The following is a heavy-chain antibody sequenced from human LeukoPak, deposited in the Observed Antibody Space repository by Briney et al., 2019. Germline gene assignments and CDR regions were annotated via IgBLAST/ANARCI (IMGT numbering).Heavy chain of an antibody. Sequence: SETLSLTCTVSGGSISSYYWSWIRQPPGKGLEWIGYIYYSGSTNYNPSLKSRVTISVDTSKNQFSLKLSSVTAADTAVYYCARASRYNDYGGYAPNDAFDIWGQGTMVTVSS. J-gene: IGHJ3*02. CDR3: ARASRYNDYGGYAPNDAFDI. CDR2: IYYSGST. D-gene: IGHD4-17*01. CDR1: GGSISSYY. V-gene: IGHV4-59*01.